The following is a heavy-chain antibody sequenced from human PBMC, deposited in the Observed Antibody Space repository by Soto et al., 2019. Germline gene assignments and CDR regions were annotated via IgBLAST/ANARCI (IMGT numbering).Heavy chain of an antibody. Sequence: EVQLVESGGGLVKPGGSLRLSCAAAGFTFNNAWMNWVRQAPGKGLEWVGRIRSTADGGTIDYAAPVKDRFTISRDDSKNTLHLQLNSLKTEDTAVYYCTTEPDYSNYFDYWGQGTLVTVSS. J-gene: IGHJ4*02. CDR1: GFTFNNAW. V-gene: IGHV3-15*07. CDR3: TTEPDYSNYFDY. CDR2: IRSTADGGTI. D-gene: IGHD4-4*01.